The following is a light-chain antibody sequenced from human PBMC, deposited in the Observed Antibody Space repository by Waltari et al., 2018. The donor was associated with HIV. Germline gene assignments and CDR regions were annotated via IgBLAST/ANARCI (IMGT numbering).Light chain of an antibody. CDR1: NIGSNS. Sequence: SYVLTQPPSVSVAQGQTATITCGAHNIGSNSVHWYQQKAGHSPVLVVYDGSVRPSGTPEGISGSKFGNTATLTISGVEAGDEADYYCHVWDSDTKHVLFGGGTKLTVL. CDR2: DGS. V-gene: IGLV3-21*02. J-gene: IGLJ3*02. CDR3: HVWDSDTKHVL.